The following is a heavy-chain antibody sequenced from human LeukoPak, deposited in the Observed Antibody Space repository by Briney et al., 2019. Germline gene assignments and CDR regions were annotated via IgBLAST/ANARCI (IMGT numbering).Heavy chain of an antibody. D-gene: IGHD3-22*01. CDR2: ISSSGSYI. CDR1: GFTFSDYY. J-gene: IGHJ4*02. V-gene: IGHV3-11*04. Sequence: GGSLRLSCAASGFTFSDYYMSWIRQAPGKGLEWVSYISSSGSYIYYADSVKGRFTISRDNAKNSLYLQMNSLRAEDTAVYYCASEPDYYDSSGYLDYWGQGTLVTVSS. CDR3: ASEPDYYDSSGYLDY.